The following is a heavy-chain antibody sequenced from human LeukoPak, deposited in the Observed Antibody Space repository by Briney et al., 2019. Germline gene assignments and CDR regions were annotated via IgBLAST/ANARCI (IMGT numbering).Heavy chain of an antibody. CDR1: GGCISNDY. J-gene: IGHJ4*02. CDR2: IYYSGST. CDR3: ARHDYDSSGYYYYFDY. Sequence: PSETLSLTCSVSGGCISNDYWSWIRQPPGKGLEWIGYIYYSGSTNYNPSLKSRVTISVDTSKKQFSLKLSSVTAADTAVYYCARHDYDSSGYYYYFDYWGQGTLVTVSS. D-gene: IGHD3-22*01. V-gene: IGHV4-59*08.